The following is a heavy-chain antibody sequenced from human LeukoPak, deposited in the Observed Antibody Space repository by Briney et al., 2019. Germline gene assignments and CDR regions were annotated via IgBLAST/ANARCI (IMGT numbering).Heavy chain of an antibody. V-gene: IGHV7-4-1*02. Sequence: GASVKVSCKASGYTFTSYAMNWVRQAPGQGLEWMGWINTNTGNPTYAQGFTGRFVFSLDTSVSTAYLQISSLKAEDTAVHYCARDMRIVVVPAAIGDWFDPWGQGTLVTVSS. D-gene: IGHD2-2*02. CDR2: INTNTGNP. CDR1: GYTFTSYA. J-gene: IGHJ5*02. CDR3: ARDMRIVVVPAAIGDWFDP.